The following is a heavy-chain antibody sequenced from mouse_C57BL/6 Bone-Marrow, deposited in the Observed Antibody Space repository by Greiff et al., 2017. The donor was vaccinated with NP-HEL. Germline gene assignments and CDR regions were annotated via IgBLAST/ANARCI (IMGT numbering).Heavy chain of an antibody. V-gene: IGHV1-53*01. CDR3: ARGITTVVEGFAY. CDR2: INPSNGGT. J-gene: IGHJ3*01. D-gene: IGHD1-1*01. CDR1: GYTFTSYW. Sequence: QVHVKQPGTELVKPGASVKLSCKASGYTFTSYWMHWVKQRPGQGLEWIGNINPSNGGTNYNEKFKSKATLTVDKSSSTAYMQLSSLTSEDSAVYYCARGITTVVEGFAYWGQGTLVTVSA.